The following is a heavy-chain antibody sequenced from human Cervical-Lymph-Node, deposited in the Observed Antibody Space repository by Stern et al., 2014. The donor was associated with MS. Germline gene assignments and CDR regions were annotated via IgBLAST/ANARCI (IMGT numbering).Heavy chain of an antibody. V-gene: IGHV3-21*01. J-gene: IGHJ6*02. Sequence: EVKLVESGGGLVKPGGSLRLSCAASGFTFSSYSMNWVRQAPGKGLEWVSSISSSSSYIYYADSVKGRFTIARDNAKNSLYLQMNSLRAEDTAVYYCTRAPPYYYYGMDVWGQGTTVTVSS. CDR2: ISSSSSYI. CDR3: TRAPPYYYYGMDV. CDR1: GFTFSSYS.